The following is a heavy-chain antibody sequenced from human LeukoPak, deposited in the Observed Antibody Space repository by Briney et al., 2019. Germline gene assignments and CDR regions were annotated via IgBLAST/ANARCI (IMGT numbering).Heavy chain of an antibody. D-gene: IGHD1-1*01. CDR2: INQPGSET. V-gene: IGHV3-7*01. CDR1: GFIFSNYW. J-gene: IGHJ4*02. Sequence: GGSLRLPCAASGFIFSNYWMSWVRLAPGKGPKWVANINQPGSETYYVDSVRGRFTVSRDNAKNSLYLQMDSLTGEDTAVYYCARSDGTGTVDYWGQGIQVTVSS. CDR3: ARSDGTGTVDY.